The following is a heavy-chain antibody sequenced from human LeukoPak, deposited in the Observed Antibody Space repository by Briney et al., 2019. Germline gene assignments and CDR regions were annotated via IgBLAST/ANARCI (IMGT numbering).Heavy chain of an antibody. CDR1: GGSISSSSYY. D-gene: IGHD1-7*01. V-gene: IGHV4-39*07. Sequence: SETLSLTCTVSGGSISSSSYYWGWIRQPPGKGLEWIGSIYYSGSTYYNPSLKSRVTISVDTSKNQFSLKLSSVTAADTAVYYCARGRGVIFAITGTTNPFFDYWGQGTLVTVSS. J-gene: IGHJ4*02. CDR3: ARGRGVIFAITGTTNPFFDY. CDR2: IYYSGST.